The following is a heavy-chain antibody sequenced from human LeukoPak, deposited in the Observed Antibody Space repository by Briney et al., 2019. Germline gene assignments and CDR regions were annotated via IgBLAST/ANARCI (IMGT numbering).Heavy chain of an antibody. J-gene: IGHJ4*02. Sequence: SVKDSCKASGGTFSSYAISWVRQAPGQGLEWMGGIIPIFGTAHYAQKFQGRVTISADKFTSTPYMELSSLRSEDTAVYYCARGRSYVSGNLYYWGQGTGVSVS. CDR1: GGTFSSYA. CDR3: ARGRSYVSGNLYY. CDR2: IIPIFGTA. V-gene: IGHV1-69*06. D-gene: IGHD1-14*01.